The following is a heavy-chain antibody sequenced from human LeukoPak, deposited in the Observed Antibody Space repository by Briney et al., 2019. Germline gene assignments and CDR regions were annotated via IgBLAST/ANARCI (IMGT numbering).Heavy chain of an antibody. Sequence: PSETLSLTCTVSGGSISSSSYYWGWIRQPPGKGLEWIGSIYYSGSTYYNPSLKSRVTISVDTSKNQFSLKLSSVTAADTAVYYCARVAAVAGTWWFDPWGQGTLVTVSS. J-gene: IGHJ5*02. V-gene: IGHV4-39*07. D-gene: IGHD6-19*01. CDR2: IYYSGST. CDR3: ARVAAVAGTWWFDP. CDR1: GGSISSSSYY.